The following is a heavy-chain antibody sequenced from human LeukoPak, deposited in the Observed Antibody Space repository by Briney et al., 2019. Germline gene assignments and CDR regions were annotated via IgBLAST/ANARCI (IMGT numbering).Heavy chain of an antibody. D-gene: IGHD3-22*01. V-gene: IGHV4-59*01. CDR3: ATYYYDSSGYVDAFDI. CDR2: IYYSGST. Sequence: SETLSLTCTVSGGSISSYYWSWIRQPPGKGLEWIGYIYYSGSTNYNPSLKSRVTISVDTSKNQFSLKLSSVTAADTAVYYCATYYYDSSGYVDAFDIWGQGTMVTVSS. CDR1: GGSISSYY. J-gene: IGHJ3*02.